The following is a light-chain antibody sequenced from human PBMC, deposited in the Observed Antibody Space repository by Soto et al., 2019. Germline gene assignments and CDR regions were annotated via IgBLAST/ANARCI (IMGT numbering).Light chain of an antibody. CDR3: GADHGSGSNFVYV. CDR2: VGTGGIVG. J-gene: IGLJ1*01. V-gene: IGLV9-49*01. Sequence: QSALTQPPSASASLGASVTLTCTLSSGYSNYKVDWYQQRPGKGPRFVMRVGTGGIVGSKGDGIPDRFSVLGSGLNRYLTIKNSQEEDESDYHCGADHGSGSNFVYVFGTGTKV. CDR1: SGYSNYK.